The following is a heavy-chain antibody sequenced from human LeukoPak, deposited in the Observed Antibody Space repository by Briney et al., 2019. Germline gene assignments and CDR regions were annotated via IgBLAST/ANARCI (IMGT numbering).Heavy chain of an antibody. CDR2: ISGSGGST. CDR3: AKERIVRGVIMGGFDP. V-gene: IGHV3-23*01. Sequence: GGSLRLSCAASGFTFSSYGMSWVRQAPGKGLEWVSAISGSGGSTYYADSVKGRFTISRDNSKNTLYLQMNSLRAEDTAVYYCAKERIVRGVIMGGFDPWGRGTLVTVSS. J-gene: IGHJ5*02. CDR1: GFTFSSYG. D-gene: IGHD3-10*01.